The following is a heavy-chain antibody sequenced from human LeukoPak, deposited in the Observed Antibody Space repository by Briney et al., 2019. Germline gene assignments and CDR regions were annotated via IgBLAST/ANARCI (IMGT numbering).Heavy chain of an antibody. CDR1: GYTLTELS. CDR2: FDPEDGET. CDR3: ARVSWEEYGSGSYYSYFDY. D-gene: IGHD3-10*01. J-gene: IGHJ4*02. V-gene: IGHV1-24*01. Sequence: GASVKVSCKVSGYTLTELSVHWVRQAPGKGLEWMGGFDPEDGETIYAQKFQGRVTMTEDTSTDTAYMELSSLRSEDTAVYYCARVSWEEYGSGSYYSYFDYWGQGTLVTVSS.